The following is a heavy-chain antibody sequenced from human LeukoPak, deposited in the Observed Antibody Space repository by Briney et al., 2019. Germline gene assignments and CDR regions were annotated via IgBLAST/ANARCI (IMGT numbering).Heavy chain of an antibody. J-gene: IGHJ4*02. Sequence: ASVKVSCKSSGYTFTGYYMHWARQAPGQGLEWMGWMNPNSGGTNYAQKFQGRVTMTRDTSISTAYMELSRLRSDDTAVYYCAKDPGDQGIAARPNDYWGQGTLVTVSS. CDR1: GYTFTGYY. D-gene: IGHD6-6*01. CDR2: MNPNSGGT. V-gene: IGHV1-2*02. CDR3: AKDPGDQGIAARPNDY.